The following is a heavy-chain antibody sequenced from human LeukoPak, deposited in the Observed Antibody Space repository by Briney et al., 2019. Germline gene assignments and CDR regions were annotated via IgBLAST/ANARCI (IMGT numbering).Heavy chain of an antibody. CDR2: IWYGGSNK. D-gene: IGHD6-6*01. V-gene: IGHV3-30*02. Sequence: GGSLRLSCAASGFTFSSYGMHWVRQAPGKGLEWVAVIWYGGSNKYYADSVKGRFTISRDNSKNTLYLQMNSLRAEDTAVYYCAKGSSSLDYWGQGTLVTVSS. J-gene: IGHJ4*02. CDR3: AKGSSSLDY. CDR1: GFTFSSYG.